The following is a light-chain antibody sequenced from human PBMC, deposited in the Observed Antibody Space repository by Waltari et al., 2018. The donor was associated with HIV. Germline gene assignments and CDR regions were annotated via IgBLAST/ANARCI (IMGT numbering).Light chain of an antibody. J-gene: IGKJ4*01. Sequence: EIVLTQSPGTLSLSPGERATLSCRASQSVRSASLAWYQQKPGQAPRLPIYGPSRRAPGIPDRFSGSGAVTDFILTISRLEPEDCAVYYCQQYAASPLTFGGGTKVEIK. V-gene: IGKV3-20*01. CDR3: QQYAASPLT. CDR1: QSVRSAS. CDR2: GPS.